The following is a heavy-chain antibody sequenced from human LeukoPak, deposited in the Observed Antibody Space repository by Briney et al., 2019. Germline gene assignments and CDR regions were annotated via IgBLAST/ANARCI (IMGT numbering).Heavy chain of an antibody. V-gene: IGHV4-38-2*02. CDR1: GYSISDGYF. CDR3: ARDGFLIAGSRFDG. J-gene: IGHJ4*02. CDR2: LHHRGST. Sequence: PSETLSLTCTVSGYSISDGYFWGWIRQPPGKGLEWIGSLHHRGSTYYNPSLKSRVTTSVDTSKNQIFLKLSSVTAADTAVYYCARDGFLIAGSRFDGWGQGTLVTVTS. D-gene: IGHD6-13*01.